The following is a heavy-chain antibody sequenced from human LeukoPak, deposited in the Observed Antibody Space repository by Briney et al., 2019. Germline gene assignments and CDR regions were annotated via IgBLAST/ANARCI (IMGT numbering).Heavy chain of an antibody. J-gene: IGHJ4*02. Sequence: SETLSLTCTVSGGSISSSSYYWGWLRQPPGTGLEWIGSVYYSGSTYYNPSLQSRVTISVDTSKNQFSLKLSSVTAADTAVYYCARQTGSGLFILPGGQGTLVTVSS. CDR2: VYYSGST. CDR3: ARQTGSGLFILP. V-gene: IGHV4-39*07. CDR1: GGSISSSSYY. D-gene: IGHD3/OR15-3a*01.